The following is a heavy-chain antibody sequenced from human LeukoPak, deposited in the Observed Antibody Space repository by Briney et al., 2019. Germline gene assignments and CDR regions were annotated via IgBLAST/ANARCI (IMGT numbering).Heavy chain of an antibody. CDR2: FDPEDGET. J-gene: IGHJ4*02. CDR3: ATRPYYGSGSYPLSLGY. D-gene: IGHD3-10*01. Sequence: ASVKVSCKVSGYTLTELSMHWVRQAPGKGLEWMGGFDPEDGETIYAQKFQGRVTMTEDTSTDTAYMELSSLRSEDTAVYYCATRPYYGSGSYPLSLGYWGQGTLVTVPS. CDR1: GYTLTELS. V-gene: IGHV1-24*01.